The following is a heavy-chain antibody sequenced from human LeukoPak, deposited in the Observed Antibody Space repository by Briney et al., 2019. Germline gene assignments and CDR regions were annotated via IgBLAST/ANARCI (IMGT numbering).Heavy chain of an antibody. V-gene: IGHV3-64D*09. J-gene: IGHJ6*02. CDR1: GFIFSSYA. Sequence: PLRLSCAASGFIFSSYAMHWVRQAPGKGREYVSAISDIGGSTDYADSVKGRFTISRDNSKNTVYLQMSSLRAEDTAVYFCVRGYSFGPYGMDVWGQGTTVTVSS. CDR2: ISDIGGST. CDR3: VRGYSFGPYGMDV. D-gene: IGHD2-15*01.